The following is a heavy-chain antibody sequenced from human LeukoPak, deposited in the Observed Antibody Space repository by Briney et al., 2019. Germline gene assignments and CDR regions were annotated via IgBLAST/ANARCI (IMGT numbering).Heavy chain of an antibody. V-gene: IGHV4-61*01. Sequence: PSETLSLTCTVSGDSISNHTSYWTWIRQPPGKGLEWIGYIYYSGSTNYNPSLKSRVTISVDTSKNQFSLKLSSVTAADTAVYYCARGNYGSGSYYSTHYYYYMDVWGKGTTVTISS. D-gene: IGHD3-10*01. CDR1: GDSISNHTSY. CDR2: IYYSGST. CDR3: ARGNYGSGSYYSTHYYYYMDV. J-gene: IGHJ6*03.